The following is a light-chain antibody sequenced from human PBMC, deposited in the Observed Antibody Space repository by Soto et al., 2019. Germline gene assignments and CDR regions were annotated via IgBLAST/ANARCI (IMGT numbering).Light chain of an antibody. CDR3: QQYDSSPRT. CDR1: QSVSSSY. V-gene: IGKV3-20*01. CDR2: RTS. J-gene: IGKJ1*01. Sequence: EIVLTQSPGTLSLSPGEKPTLSCRASQSVSSSYLAWYQQKPGQAPRLLIYRTSNRATGIPDRFSGSGSGTDFTLTISRLEPEDFAVYWCQQYDSSPRTFGQGTKVEIK.